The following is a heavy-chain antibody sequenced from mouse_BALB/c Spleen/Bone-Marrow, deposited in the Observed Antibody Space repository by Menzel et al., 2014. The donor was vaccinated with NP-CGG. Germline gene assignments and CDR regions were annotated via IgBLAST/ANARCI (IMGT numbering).Heavy chain of an antibody. V-gene: IGHV1-69*02. CDR3: ARGVVYYYSMDY. CDR2: IDPSDSYS. J-gene: IGHJ4*01. Sequence: QVQLKDSGAELVKPGASVKLSCKASGYTFTNYWMHWVKQRPGQGLEWIGEIDPSDSYSNYNQNFKGKATLTVDKSSSTAYMHLTSLTSEDSAVYYCARGVVYYYSMDYWGQGPSVPVSS. CDR1: GYTFTNYW.